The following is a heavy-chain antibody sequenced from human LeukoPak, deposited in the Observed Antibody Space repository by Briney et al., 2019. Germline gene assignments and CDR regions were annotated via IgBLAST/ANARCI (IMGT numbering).Heavy chain of an antibody. J-gene: IGHJ4*02. Sequence: ASVKVSCKVSGASLSETSIHWVRQAPGQWLEWMGGFDPEDGESIFAQRFQGRFSMTEDTSTDTAYMELSSLRSEDTAVYYCATTPPLLLQLGDDYWGQGTLVTVSS. CDR2: FDPEDGES. CDR3: ATTPPLLLQLGDDY. CDR1: GASLSETS. V-gene: IGHV1-24*01. D-gene: IGHD1-26*01.